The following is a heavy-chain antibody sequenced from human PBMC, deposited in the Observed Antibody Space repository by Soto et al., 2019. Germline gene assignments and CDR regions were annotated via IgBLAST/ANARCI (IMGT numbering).Heavy chain of an antibody. CDR2: ISAYNSNT. J-gene: IGHJ4*02. D-gene: IGHD3-9*01. CDR3: ARVMGGYDILTGYYNFDY. CDR1: GYIFTSYG. Sequence: GASVKVSCKASGYIFTSYGISWVRQAPGQGLERMGWISAYNSNTNYAQKLQGRVTMTTDTSTSTAYMELRSLRSDDTAVYYCARVMGGYDILTGYYNFDYWGQGTLVTVSS. V-gene: IGHV1-18*01.